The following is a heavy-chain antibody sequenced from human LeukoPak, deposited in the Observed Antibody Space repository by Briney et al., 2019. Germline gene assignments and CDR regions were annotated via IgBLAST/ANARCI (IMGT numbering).Heavy chain of an antibody. CDR2: MNHSGST. CDR1: GGSFSGYY. Sequence: NPSETLSLTCAAYGGSFSGYYWSWIRQPPGKGLEWIGEMNHSGSTNCNPSLKSRVTISVDTSKNQFSLKLSSVTAADTAVYYCARYSSGWLSYFDYWGQGILVTVSS. J-gene: IGHJ4*02. CDR3: ARYSSGWLSYFDY. V-gene: IGHV4-34*01. D-gene: IGHD6-19*01.